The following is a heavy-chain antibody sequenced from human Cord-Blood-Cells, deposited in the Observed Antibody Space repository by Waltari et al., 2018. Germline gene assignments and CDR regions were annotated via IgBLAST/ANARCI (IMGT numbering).Heavy chain of an antibody. J-gene: IGHJ3*02. Sequence: QVQLVESGGGVVQPGGSLSLSCAASGFTFSSYGMHWVRQAPGTGLEWVAFIRYDGSNKYYADSVKGRFTISRDNSKNTLYLQMNSLRAEDTAVYYCAKDFGLCSSTSCYLSAFDIWGQGTMVTVSS. CDR1: GFTFSSYG. V-gene: IGHV3-30*02. CDR3: AKDFGLCSSTSCYLSAFDI. CDR2: IRYDGSNK. D-gene: IGHD2-2*01.